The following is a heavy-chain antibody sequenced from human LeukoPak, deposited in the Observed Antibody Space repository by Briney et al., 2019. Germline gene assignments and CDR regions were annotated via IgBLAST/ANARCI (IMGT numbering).Heavy chain of an antibody. CDR2: ISSSSYI. J-gene: IGHJ6*03. CDR3: ARDRTPLAYDCSSTSCYPASMDV. D-gene: IGHD2-2*01. V-gene: IGHV3-21*01. Sequence: GGSLRLSCAASGFTFSNYAMSWVRQAPGKGLEWVSSISSSSYIYYADSVKGRFTISRDNAKNSLYLQMNSLRAEDTAVYYCARDRTPLAYDCSSTSCYPASMDVWGKGTTVTVSS. CDR1: GFTFSNYA.